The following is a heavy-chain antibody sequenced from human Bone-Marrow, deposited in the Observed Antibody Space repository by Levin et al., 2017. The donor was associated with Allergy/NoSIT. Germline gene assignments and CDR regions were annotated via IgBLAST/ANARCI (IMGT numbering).Heavy chain of an antibody. CDR3: AGDAFITVVRGYLDD. CDR2: IWYDGSNK. CDR1: GFTFSNYG. V-gene: IGHV3-33*01. J-gene: IGHJ4*02. D-gene: IGHD3-10*01. Sequence: GGSLRLSCAASGFTFSNYGMHWVRQAPGKGLEWVAVIWYDGSNKNYAESVKGRFTISRDNSRNTPYLQMNSLRAEDTALYYYAGDAFITVVRGYLDDWGQGALVTVSS.